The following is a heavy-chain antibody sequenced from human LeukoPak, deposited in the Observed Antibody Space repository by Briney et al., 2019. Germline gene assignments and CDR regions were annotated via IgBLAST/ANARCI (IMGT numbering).Heavy chain of an antibody. V-gene: IGHV5-51*01. CDR1: GYSFTNYW. Sequence: GESLKISCKASGYSFTNYWLGWVRQMPGKGLEWMGIIYPDDSDTRYSPSLQGQVTISVDKSISTAYLQWSSLKTSDTAMYYCARHETGPYFDYWGQGTLVTVSS. CDR2: IYPDDSDT. J-gene: IGHJ4*02. CDR3: ARHETGPYFDY. D-gene: IGHD1-1*01.